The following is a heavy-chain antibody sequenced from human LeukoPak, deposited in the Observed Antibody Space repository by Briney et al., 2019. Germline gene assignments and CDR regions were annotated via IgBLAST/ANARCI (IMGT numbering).Heavy chain of an antibody. CDR1: GGSISSTDYY. V-gene: IGHV4-61*08. CDR3: ARAKQSILEYCSGGSCPFDY. Sequence: SETLSLTCSVSGGSISSTDYYWSWIRQPPGKGLEWIGYIYYSGSTNYNPSLKSRVTISTDTSKNQFSLKVTSVTAADTAVYYCARAKQSILEYCSGGSCPFDYWGQGTLVTVSS. CDR2: IYYSGST. J-gene: IGHJ4*02. D-gene: IGHD2-15*01.